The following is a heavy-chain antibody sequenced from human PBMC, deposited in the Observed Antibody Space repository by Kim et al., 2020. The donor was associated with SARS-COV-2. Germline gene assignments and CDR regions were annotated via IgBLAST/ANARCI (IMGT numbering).Heavy chain of an antibody. CDR3: ARGTTYYYDSSGYASPPTGGMDV. J-gene: IGHJ6*02. CDR2: IWYDGSTK. CDR1: GFTFSSYG. Sequence: GGSLRLSCAASGFTFSSYGMHWVRQAPGKGLEWVAVIWYDGSTKYYADSVKGRFTISRDNAKNTLYLQMNSLRAEDTAVYYCARGTTYYYDSSGYASPPTGGMDVWGQGTTVTVSS. D-gene: IGHD3-22*01. V-gene: IGHV3-33*01.